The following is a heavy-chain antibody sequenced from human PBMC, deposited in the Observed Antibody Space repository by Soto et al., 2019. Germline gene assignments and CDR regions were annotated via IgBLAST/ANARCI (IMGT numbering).Heavy chain of an antibody. J-gene: IGHJ4*02. CDR3: ARVRGNYFRY. Sequence: PGGSLRLPCAASRFPCSNYWMHYVPHAPGKGRVWVSRVNSDGSSTSYADSVTGRFTISRDNAKNTLYLQMNSLSAEDTAVYYCARVRGNYFRYWGQGTLVTVSS. CDR2: VNSDGSST. V-gene: IGHV3-74*01. CDR1: RFPCSNYW. D-gene: IGHD3-16*01.